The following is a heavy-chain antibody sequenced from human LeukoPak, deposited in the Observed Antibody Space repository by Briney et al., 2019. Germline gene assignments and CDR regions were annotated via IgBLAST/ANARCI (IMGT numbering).Heavy chain of an antibody. CDR3: ARRGSFRYHDY. V-gene: IGHV4-39*01. Sequence: SETLSLTCTVSGGSISSTTFLWAWIRQPPGKGLEWMGSFHSSGSTYYNPFLKSRVTISADTSKNQFSLRLTSVTAGDTAVYYCARRGSFRYHDYWGQGTLVTVSS. J-gene: IGHJ4*02. CDR2: FHSSGST. CDR1: GGSISSTTFL. D-gene: IGHD2-2*01.